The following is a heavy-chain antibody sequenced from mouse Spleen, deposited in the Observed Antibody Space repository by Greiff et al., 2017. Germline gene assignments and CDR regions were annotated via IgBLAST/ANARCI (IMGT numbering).Heavy chain of an antibody. J-gene: IGHJ3*01. CDR1: GFTFSSYG. V-gene: IGHV5-6-3*01. CDR2: INSNGGST. CDR3: ARGDSWFAY. Sequence: DVMLVESGGGLVQPGGSLKLSCAASGFTFSSYGMSWVRQTPDKRLELVATINSNGGSTYYPDSVKGRFTISRDNAKNTLYLQMSSLKSEDTAMYYCARGDSWFAYWGQGTLVTVSA.